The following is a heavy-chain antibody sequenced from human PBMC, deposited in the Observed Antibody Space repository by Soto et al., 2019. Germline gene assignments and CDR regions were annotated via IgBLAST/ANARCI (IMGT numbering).Heavy chain of an antibody. CDR1: GFSLSTSGMC. CDR2: IDWDDDK. CDR3: ARNRGYSGYDTVNWFDP. Sequence: SGPTLVNPTQTLTLTCTFSGFSLSTSGMCVSWIRQPPGKALEWLALIDWDDDKYYSTSLKTRLTISKDTSKNQVVLTMTNMDPVDTATYYCARNRGYSGYDTVNWFDPWGQGTLVTVSS. J-gene: IGHJ5*02. D-gene: IGHD5-12*01. V-gene: IGHV2-70*01.